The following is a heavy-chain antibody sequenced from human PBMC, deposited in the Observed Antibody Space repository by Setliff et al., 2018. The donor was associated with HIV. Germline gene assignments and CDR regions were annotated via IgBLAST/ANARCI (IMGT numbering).Heavy chain of an antibody. D-gene: IGHD2-2*01. CDR1: GFTFSNYG. V-gene: IGHV3-33*01. CDR2: IWYDANNK. CDR3: ARAALRYCTSTSCPRVDAFDI. J-gene: IGHJ3*02. Sequence: PGGSLRLSCAASGFTFSNYGMHWVRQAPGKGLEWVAVIWYDANNKYYADSVKGRFTISRDNAKNSLYLQMNSLRSEDTAVYYCARAALRYCTSTSCPRVDAFDIWGQGTMVTVSS.